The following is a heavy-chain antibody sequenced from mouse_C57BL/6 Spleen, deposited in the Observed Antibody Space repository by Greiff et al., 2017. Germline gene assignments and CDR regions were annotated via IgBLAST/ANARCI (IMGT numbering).Heavy chain of an antibody. CDR2: IWSDGST. V-gene: IGHV2-6*03. Sequence: VQLQQSGPGLVAPSQSLSITCTVSGFSLTSYGVHWVRQPPGQGLEWLVVIWSDGSTTYNSALKSRLSISKDNSKSQVFLKMNSLQTDDTAMYYCARDYGSSYGAMDYWGQGTSVTVSS. D-gene: IGHD1-1*01. CDR1: GFSLTSYG. CDR3: ARDYGSSYGAMDY. J-gene: IGHJ4*01.